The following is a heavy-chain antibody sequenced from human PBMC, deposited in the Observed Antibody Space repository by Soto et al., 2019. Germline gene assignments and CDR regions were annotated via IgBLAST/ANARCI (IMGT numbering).Heavy chain of an antibody. CDR1: GGSFSGYY. V-gene: IGHV4-34*01. CDR3: AEGRDYYYSSGYYNTH. D-gene: IGHD3-22*01. CDR2: INHSGST. J-gene: IGHJ4*02. Sequence: QVQLQQWGAGLLKPSETLSLTCAVYGGSFSGYYWSWIRQPPGKGLEWIGEINHSGSTNYNPSLKRRVTISVDTSKNQFSLKLSSGTAADTAVYYCAEGRDYYYSSGYYNTHWGQGTLVTVSS.